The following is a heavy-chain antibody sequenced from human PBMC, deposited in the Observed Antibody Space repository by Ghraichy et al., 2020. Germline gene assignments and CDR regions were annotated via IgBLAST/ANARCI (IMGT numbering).Heavy chain of an antibody. CDR2: ISGSGDST. J-gene: IGHJ4*02. CDR3: AKDHNKVTTSPPVNDY. Sequence: GGSLRLSCAVSGFTFSSYAMSWVRQGPGKGLEWVSTISGSGDSTYYADSVKGRFTISRDNSKNTLNLQMNSLRAEDTAVYYCAKDHNKVTTSPPVNDYWGQGTLVTVSS. V-gene: IGHV3-23*01. D-gene: IGHD4-11*01. CDR1: GFTFSSYA.